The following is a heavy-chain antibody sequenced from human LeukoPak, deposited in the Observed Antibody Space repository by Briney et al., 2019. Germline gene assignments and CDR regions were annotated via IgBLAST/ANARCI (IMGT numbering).Heavy chain of an antibody. D-gene: IGHD4-11*01. CDR2: ISSTTVI. V-gene: IGHV3-69-1*01. J-gene: IGHJ4*02. CDR1: GFRFSGYN. Sequence: GGSLRPSCAVSGFRFSGYNVNWVRQAPGKGLEWIAYISSTTVIYYADSVEGRFTVSRDNAHDSLYLQMSSLTLDDTAVYFCAREGDGSNSGFAYWGQGTLVTVSS. CDR3: AREGDGSNSGFAY.